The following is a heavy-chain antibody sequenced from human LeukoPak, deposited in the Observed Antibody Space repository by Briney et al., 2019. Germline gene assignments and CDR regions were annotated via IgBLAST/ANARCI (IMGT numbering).Heavy chain of an antibody. J-gene: IGHJ6*02. CDR1: GFTFSSYW. D-gene: IGHD2-15*01. V-gene: IGHV3-7*05. Sequence: PGGSLRLSCAASGFTFSSYWMSGVRQAPGKGLEWVANIKQDGSEKYYVDSVKGRFTISRDNAKTSLYLQMNSLRAEDTAVYYCARVRSVVVVARYGMDVWGQGTTVTVSS. CDR2: IKQDGSEK. CDR3: ARVRSVVVVARYGMDV.